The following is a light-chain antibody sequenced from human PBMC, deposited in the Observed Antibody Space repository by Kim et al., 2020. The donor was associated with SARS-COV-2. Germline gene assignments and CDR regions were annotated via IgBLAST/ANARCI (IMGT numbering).Light chain of an antibody. CDR1: KLGDKY. V-gene: IGLV3-1*01. Sequence: SVATGQTASITCSGDKLGDKYACWYQQKPGQSPVLVIYQDSKRPSGIPERFSGSNSGNTATLTISGTQAMDEADYYCQAWDSSFAVFGGGTQLTVL. CDR3: QAWDSSFAV. CDR2: QDS. J-gene: IGLJ7*01.